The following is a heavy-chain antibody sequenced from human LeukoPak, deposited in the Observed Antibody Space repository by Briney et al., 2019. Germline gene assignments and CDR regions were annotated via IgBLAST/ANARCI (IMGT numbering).Heavy chain of an antibody. D-gene: IGHD3-10*01. V-gene: IGHV4-34*01. CDR3: ARDRRITMVRGVIKWFDP. CDR2: INHSGST. J-gene: IGHJ5*02. CDR1: GGSFSGYY. Sequence: SETLSLTCAVYGGSFSGYYWSWIRQPPGKGLEWIGEINHSGSTNYNPSLKSRVTISVDTSKNEFSMKLSSVTAADTAVYYCARDRRITMVRGVIKWFDPWGQGTLVTVSS.